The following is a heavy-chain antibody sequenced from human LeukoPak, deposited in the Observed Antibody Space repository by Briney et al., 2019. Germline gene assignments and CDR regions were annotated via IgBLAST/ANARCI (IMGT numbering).Heavy chain of an antibody. D-gene: IGHD1-26*01. CDR2: INRDGSEK. CDR3: ARSSSGSFDY. CDR1: GFTFSSYW. J-gene: IGHJ4*02. Sequence: PGGSLRLSCAASGFTFSSYWMSWVREAPGKGLEWVANINRDGSEKLYVDSVRGRFTISRDNAKSSLYLQMNSLRDEDTAVYYCARSSSGSFDYWGQGTLVTVSS. V-gene: IGHV3-7*01.